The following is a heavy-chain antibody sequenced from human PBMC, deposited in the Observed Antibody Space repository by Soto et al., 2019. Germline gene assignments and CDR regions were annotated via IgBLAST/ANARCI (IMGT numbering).Heavy chain of an antibody. V-gene: IGHV3-7*01. D-gene: IGHD3-10*01. CDR1: GFTFSSYW. CDR3: ASVKSWAVSP. CDR2: IKQSGSDR. Sequence: EVQLVESGGGLVQPGGSLGLSCAASGFTFSSYWVSWVRLAPGKGLEWVAHIKQSGSDRYYVDSVRCRFTISRDNAKNSLYLQMNSLRVKDTAMYYCASVKSWAVSPWGQGTLVTVSS. J-gene: IGHJ5*02.